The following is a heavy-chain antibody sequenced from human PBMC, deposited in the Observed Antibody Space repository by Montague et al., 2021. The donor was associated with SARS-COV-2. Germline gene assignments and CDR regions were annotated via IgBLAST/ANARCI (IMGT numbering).Heavy chain of an antibody. CDR1: GGSISNYY. Sequence: SETLSLTCTVSGGSISNYYWSWFRQPAGKGLEWIGRVYTSGSTTYNPSLKSRVTMSVDTSKNQFSLNVTSVTAAATAIDYCARGSGYSSGWRNYYGMDVWGQGTTVTVS. J-gene: IGHJ6*02. CDR3: ARGSGYSSGWRNYYGMDV. V-gene: IGHV4-4*07. CDR2: VYTSGST. D-gene: IGHD6-19*01.